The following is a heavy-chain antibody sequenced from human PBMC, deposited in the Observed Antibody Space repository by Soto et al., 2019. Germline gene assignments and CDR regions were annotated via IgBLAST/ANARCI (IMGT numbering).Heavy chain of an antibody. J-gene: IGHJ4*02. V-gene: IGHV4-59*01. CDR2: IYYSGST. CDR3: ARAPRGNYGYPSYFDY. D-gene: IGHD3-10*01. Sequence: SETLSLTCTVSGGSISSYYWNWIRQPPGKGLEWIGYIYYSGSTNYNPSLKSRVTISVDTSKNQFSLKLSSVTAADTAMYYCARAPRGNYGYPSYFDYWGQGTLVTVSS. CDR1: GGSISSYY.